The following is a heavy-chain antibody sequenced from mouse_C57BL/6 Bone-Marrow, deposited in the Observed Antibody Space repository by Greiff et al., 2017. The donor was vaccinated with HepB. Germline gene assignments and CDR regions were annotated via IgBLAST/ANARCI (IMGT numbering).Heavy chain of an antibody. Sequence: EVLLVESEGGLVQPGSSMKLSCTASGFTFSDYYMAWVRQVPEKGLEWVANINYDGSSTYYLDSLKSRFIISRDNAKNILYLQMSRLKSEDTATYDCARAGAGAMDYWGQGTSVTVSA. V-gene: IGHV5-16*01. CDR3: ARAGAGAMDY. CDR2: INYDGSST. J-gene: IGHJ4*01. CDR1: GFTFSDYY.